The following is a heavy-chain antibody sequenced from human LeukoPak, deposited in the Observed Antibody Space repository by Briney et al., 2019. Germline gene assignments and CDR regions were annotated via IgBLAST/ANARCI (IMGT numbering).Heavy chain of an antibody. D-gene: IGHD1-7*01. J-gene: IGHJ6*02. CDR1: GFILSSYT. CDR3: ARDMGTKCTIDV. CDR2: ISGSSSSK. Sequence: GGSLRLSCAASGFILSSYTTNWVRLAPEKGLEWVSCISGSSSSKHYADSVKGRLTISRDDAKNSLFLQMNSLRAEDTAVYYCARDMGTKCTIDVWGQGTTVIVSS. V-gene: IGHV3-21*01.